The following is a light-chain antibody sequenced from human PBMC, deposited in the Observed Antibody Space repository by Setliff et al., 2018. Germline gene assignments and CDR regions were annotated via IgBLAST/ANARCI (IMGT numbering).Light chain of an antibody. CDR2: DVS. CDR1: SSDVGGYNS. V-gene: IGLV2-14*03. Sequence: QSALTQPASVSGSPRQSITIPCTGTSSDVGGYNSVSWYQHHPGKAPKLMIYDVSYRPSGVSNRFSGSKSGNTASLTISGLQTEDEAHYYCFSYASSGSYVFGTGTKVTVL. CDR3: FSYASSGSYV. J-gene: IGLJ1*01.